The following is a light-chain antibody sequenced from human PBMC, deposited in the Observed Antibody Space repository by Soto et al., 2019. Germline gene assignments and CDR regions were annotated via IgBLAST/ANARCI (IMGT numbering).Light chain of an antibody. CDR1: QDISNY. J-gene: IGKJ1*01. V-gene: IGKV1-39*01. Sequence: IQMTQSPSSLSASVVDIVTITCQASQDISNYLNWYQQKPGKAPKLLIYAASSLQSGVPSRFSGSGSGTDFTLTISSLQPEDFATYYCQQSYSTPRTFGQGTKVDIK. CDR2: AAS. CDR3: QQSYSTPRT.